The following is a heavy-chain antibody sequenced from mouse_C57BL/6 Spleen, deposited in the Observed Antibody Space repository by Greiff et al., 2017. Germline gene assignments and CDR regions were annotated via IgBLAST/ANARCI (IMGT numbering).Heavy chain of an antibody. V-gene: IGHV1-69*01. CDR1: GYTFTSYW. CDR3: ARSAIVTTRWYFDY. Sequence: QVQLQQPGAELVMPGASVKLSCKASGYTFTSYWMHWVKQRPGQGLEWIGEIDPSDSYTNYNQKFKGKSTLTVDKSSSTAYMQLSSLTSEDSAVYYCARSAIVTTRWYFDYWGQGTTLTVSS. D-gene: IGHD2-5*01. CDR2: IDPSDSYT. J-gene: IGHJ2*01.